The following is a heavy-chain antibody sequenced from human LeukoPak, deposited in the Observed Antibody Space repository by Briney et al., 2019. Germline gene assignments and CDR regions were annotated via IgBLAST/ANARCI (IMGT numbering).Heavy chain of an antibody. CDR1: GGSISNYY. Sequence: SETLSLTCTVSGGSISNYYWSWIRQPPGKRLEWIGYIYYSGSTNYNPSLKSRVTISVDTSKNQFSLKLSSVTAADTAVYYCATSGYSSGSPFDPWGQGTLVTVSS. V-gene: IGHV4-59*01. D-gene: IGHD6-19*01. CDR2: IYYSGST. CDR3: ATSGYSSGSPFDP. J-gene: IGHJ5*02.